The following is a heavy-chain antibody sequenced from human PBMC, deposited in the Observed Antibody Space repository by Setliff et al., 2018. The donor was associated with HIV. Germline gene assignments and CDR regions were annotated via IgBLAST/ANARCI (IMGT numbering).Heavy chain of an antibody. D-gene: IGHD1-1*01. CDR1: GGSLSSYY. CDR3: ARTKYDPSDAFDI. J-gene: IGHJ3*02. V-gene: IGHV4-59*12. Sequence: SETLSLTCSVSGGSLSSYYWSWIRQPPGKGLEWIGYVYYSGTTNYNPSLKSRVSMSEDTSKNQFSLKVSSVTAADTAVYYCARTKYDPSDAFDIWGPGTMVTVS. CDR2: VYYSGTT.